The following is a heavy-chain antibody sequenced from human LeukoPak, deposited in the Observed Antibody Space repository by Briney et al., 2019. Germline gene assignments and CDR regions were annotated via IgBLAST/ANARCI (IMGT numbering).Heavy chain of an antibody. D-gene: IGHD3-10*01. CDR2: INQSGTT. CDR1: GGSFSDYY. Sequence: KPSETLSLTCAVYGGSFSDYYWNWIRQPPGKGREWIGEINQSGTTNYNPSLKSRLTISLDTSKNHFSLKLTAATAADTALYYCAGGATPGVVWGQGILVTASA. J-gene: IGHJ4*02. V-gene: IGHV4-34*01. CDR3: AGGATPGVV.